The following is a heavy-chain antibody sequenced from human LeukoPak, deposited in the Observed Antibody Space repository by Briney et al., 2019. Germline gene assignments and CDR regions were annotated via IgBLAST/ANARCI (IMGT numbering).Heavy chain of an antibody. CDR1: GGSFSGYY. CDR3: ARQRPSNSWYADY. V-gene: IGHV4-34*01. CDR2: INHSGST. J-gene: IGHJ4*02. Sequence: PSETLSLTCAVYGGSFSGYYWSWIRQPPGKGLEWIGEINHSGSTNYNPSLKSRVTISVDTSKNQFSLKLSSVTAADTAVYYCARQRPSNSWYADYWGQGTRVTVSS. D-gene: IGHD6-13*01.